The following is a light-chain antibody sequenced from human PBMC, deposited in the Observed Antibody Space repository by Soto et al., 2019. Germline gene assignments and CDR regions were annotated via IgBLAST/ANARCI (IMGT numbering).Light chain of an antibody. Sequence: EIVLTQSPGTLSLSPGERATLSCRVSQSVRNKHGAWHQQTAGQGPRLLIHTTAVRATGVPDRLSASGSGTDFTLPISRLDPEDCAVYFCQEYSTSRWTFGQGTKVDI. CDR3: QEYSTSRWT. J-gene: IGKJ1*01. V-gene: IGKV3-20*01. CDR1: QSVRNKH. CDR2: TTA.